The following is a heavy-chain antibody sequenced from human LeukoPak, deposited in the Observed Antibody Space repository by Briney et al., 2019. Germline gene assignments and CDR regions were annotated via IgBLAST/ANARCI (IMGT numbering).Heavy chain of an antibody. Sequence: SEILSLTCTVSGGSISSGSYYWSWIRQPAGKGLEWIGRIYTSGSTNYNPSLKSRVTISVDTSKNQFSLKLSSVTAADTAVYYCAASTTYYYDSSGYYLDYWGQGTLVTVSS. D-gene: IGHD3-22*01. CDR2: IYTSGST. CDR3: AASTTYYYDSSGYYLDY. CDR1: GGSISSGSYY. V-gene: IGHV4-61*02. J-gene: IGHJ4*02.